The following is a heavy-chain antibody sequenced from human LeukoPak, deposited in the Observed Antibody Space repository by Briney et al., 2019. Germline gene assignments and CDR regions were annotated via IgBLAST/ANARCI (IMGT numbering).Heavy chain of an antibody. J-gene: IGHJ4*02. V-gene: IGHV4-34*01. D-gene: IGHD6-19*01. CDR2: INHSRTI. CDR1: GGSFSGYY. CDR3: ARGVSSGWYARRAYYFDY. Sequence: SETLSLTCAVYGGSFSGYYWSWVRQPPGKGLEWVGEINHSRTINSPPSLKSRVTISVDTSKNQFSLKLSSVTAADTAVYYCARGVSSGWYARRAYYFDYWGQGTLVTVSS.